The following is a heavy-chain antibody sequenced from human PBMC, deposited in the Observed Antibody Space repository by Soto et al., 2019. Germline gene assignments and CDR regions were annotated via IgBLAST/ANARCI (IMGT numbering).Heavy chain of an antibody. V-gene: IGHV3-30*18. CDR2: ISYDGSNK. CDR1: GFTFSSYG. Sequence: ESGGGVVQPGRSLRLSCAASGFTFSSYGMHWVRQAPGKGLEWVAVISYDGSNKYYADSVKGRFTISRDNSKNTLYLQMNSLRAEDTAVYYCANTRSMGRYAFDIWGQGTMVTVSS. CDR3: ANTRSMGRYAFDI. J-gene: IGHJ3*02. D-gene: IGHD1-26*01.